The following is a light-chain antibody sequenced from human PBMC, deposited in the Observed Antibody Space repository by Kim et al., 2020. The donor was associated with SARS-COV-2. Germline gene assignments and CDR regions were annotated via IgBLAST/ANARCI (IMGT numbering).Light chain of an antibody. CDR2: GKN. J-gene: IGLJ1*01. CDR3: NSRDSSGNPYV. CDR1: SLRSYY. Sequence: ALGQTGRITCQGDSLRSYYASWYQQKPGQAPVLVIYGKNNRPSGIPDRFSGSSSGNTASLTITGAQAEDEADYYCNSRDSSGNPYVFGTGTKVTVL. V-gene: IGLV3-19*01.